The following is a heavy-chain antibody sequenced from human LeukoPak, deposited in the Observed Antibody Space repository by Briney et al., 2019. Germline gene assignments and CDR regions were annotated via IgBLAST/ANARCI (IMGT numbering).Heavy chain of an antibody. Sequence: KPSETLSLTCAVYGGSFSGYYWSWIRQPPGKGLEWIGEINHSGSTNYNPPLKSRVTISVDTSKNQFSLKLSSVTAADTAVYYCARHHFFGYFDYWGQGTLVTVSS. V-gene: IGHV4-34*01. J-gene: IGHJ4*02. D-gene: IGHD3-3*01. CDR1: GGSFSGYY. CDR3: ARHHFFGYFDY. CDR2: INHSGST.